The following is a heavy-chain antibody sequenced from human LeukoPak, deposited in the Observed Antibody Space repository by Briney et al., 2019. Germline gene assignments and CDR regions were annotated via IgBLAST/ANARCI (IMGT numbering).Heavy chain of an antibody. CDR2: INQDGSAK. CDR1: GFTFSSFW. J-gene: IGHJ4*02. V-gene: IGHV3-7*01. Sequence: AGGSLRLSCAASGFTFSSFWWTWVRQPPGKGLEFMSNINQDGSAKNYVDSVKGRFTISRDNAKNSLYLQMDSLGVDDTAVYYCARDPAYSSFDYWGQGALVIVSS. CDR3: ARDPAYSSFDY. D-gene: IGHD6-13*01.